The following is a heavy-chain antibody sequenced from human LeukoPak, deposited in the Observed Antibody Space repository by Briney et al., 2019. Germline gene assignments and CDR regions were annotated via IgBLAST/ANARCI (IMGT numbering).Heavy chain of an antibody. J-gene: IGHJ4*02. Sequence: GGSLRLSCAASGLTFRSHCMHWVRQAPGKGLLWVSRITNDGSSTTYADSVKGRFTISRDNAKNMLYLQVNSLRAEYTAVYYCATQQGWNPAYWGQGTLVTVSS. CDR3: ATQQGWNPAY. CDR2: ITNDGSST. V-gene: IGHV3-74*01. D-gene: IGHD1-1*01. CDR1: GLTFRSHC.